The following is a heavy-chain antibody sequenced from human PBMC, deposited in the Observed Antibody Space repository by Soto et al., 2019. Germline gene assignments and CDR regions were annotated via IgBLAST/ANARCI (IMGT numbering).Heavy chain of an antibody. CDR2: INHSGST. CDR1: GGSFSGYY. Sequence: QVQLQQWGAGLLKPSETLSLTCAVYGGSFSGYYWSWIRQPPGKGLEWIGEINHSGSTTYNPSLNSRVTISVDTSKNQFSLKLSSVTAADTAVYYCARGKHIVVVPAAVGRAFDIWGQGTMVTVSS. CDR3: ARGKHIVVVPAAVGRAFDI. J-gene: IGHJ3*02. D-gene: IGHD2-2*01. V-gene: IGHV4-34*01.